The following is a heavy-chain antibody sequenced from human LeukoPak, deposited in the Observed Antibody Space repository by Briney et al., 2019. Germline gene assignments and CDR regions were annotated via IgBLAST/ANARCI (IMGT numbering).Heavy chain of an antibody. Sequence: PGGSLRLSCTASGLTFSTSGFNWVRQAPGKGLVWVSRISSDGSTTIHADSVKGRFTISRDNAKNTLYLQMNSLRVEDTAVYYCTRETAVSGGIYFDYWGQGTLVTVSS. V-gene: IGHV3-74*01. CDR2: ISSDGSTT. CDR1: GLTFSTSG. CDR3: TRETAVSGGIYFDY. J-gene: IGHJ4*02. D-gene: IGHD3-10*01.